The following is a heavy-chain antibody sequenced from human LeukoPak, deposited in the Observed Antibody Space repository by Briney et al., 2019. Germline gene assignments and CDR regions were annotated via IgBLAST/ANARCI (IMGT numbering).Heavy chain of an antibody. CDR3: ARVSLSYGWFDP. CDR1: GYTFSDYY. CDR2: INPKNGGA. V-gene: IGHV1-2*02. D-gene: IGHD3-16*02. J-gene: IGHJ5*02. Sequence: ASVKVSCKAFGYTFSDYYIQWMRQAPGRGPEWLAWINPKNGGAVYAQKFRGRIALTADTSISTAYMELSGLRSDDTAVYYCARVSLSYGWFDPWGQGTLVTVSS.